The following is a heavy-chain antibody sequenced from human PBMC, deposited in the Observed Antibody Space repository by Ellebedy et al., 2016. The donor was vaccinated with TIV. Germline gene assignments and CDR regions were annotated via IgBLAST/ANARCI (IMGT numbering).Heavy chain of an antibody. CDR3: ARAHIVATITYFDY. V-gene: IGHV4-34*01. CDR1: GGSFSGYY. Sequence: SETLSLXXAVYGGSFSGYYWSWIRQPPGKGLEWIGEINHSGSTNYNPSLKSRVTISVDTSKNQFSLKLSSVTAADTAVYYCARAHIVATITYFDYWGQGTLVTVSS. J-gene: IGHJ4*02. CDR2: INHSGST. D-gene: IGHD5-12*01.